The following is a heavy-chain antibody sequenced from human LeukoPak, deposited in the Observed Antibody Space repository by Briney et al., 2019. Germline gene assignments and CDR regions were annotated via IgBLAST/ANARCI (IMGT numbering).Heavy chain of an antibody. D-gene: IGHD2-15*01. Sequence: SETLSLTRTVSGGSISSSSYYWGWIRQPPGKGLEWIGSIYYSGSTYYNPSLKSRVTISVDTSKNQFSLKLSSVTAADTAVYYCASMKSYCSGGSCYAFDIWGQGTMVTVSS. CDR1: GGSISSSSYY. V-gene: IGHV4-39*01. J-gene: IGHJ3*02. CDR3: ASMKSYCSGGSCYAFDI. CDR2: IYYSGST.